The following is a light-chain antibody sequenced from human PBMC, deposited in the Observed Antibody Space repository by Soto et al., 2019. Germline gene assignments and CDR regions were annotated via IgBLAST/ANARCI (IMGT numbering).Light chain of an antibody. CDR3: SSYTRSNSVI. V-gene: IGLV2-14*01. CDR1: RSDVGGYKY. J-gene: IGLJ2*01. Sequence: QSALTQPASVSGSPGESITISCTGTRSDVGGYKYVSWYQQHPGKAPKLMIYDVESRPSGVSNRFSGSKSCNTASLTISGLQAEDEAEYYCSSYTRSNSVIFGGGTKLTVL. CDR2: DVE.